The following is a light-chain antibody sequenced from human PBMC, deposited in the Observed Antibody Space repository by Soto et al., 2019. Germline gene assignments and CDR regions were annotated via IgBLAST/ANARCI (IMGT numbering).Light chain of an antibody. CDR3: AAWDNSLVGGPS. CDR1: NSNIGSKY. V-gene: IGLV1-47*01. CDR2: RNN. J-gene: IGLJ2*01. Sequence: QSVLTQPASASGTPGQRVTISCSGSNSNIGSKYVYWYQQLPGTATKLLLYRNNQRPSGVPDRFSGSKSDTSASLAISGLRSEEEAESYCAAWDNSLVGGPSFGGGTKLTVL.